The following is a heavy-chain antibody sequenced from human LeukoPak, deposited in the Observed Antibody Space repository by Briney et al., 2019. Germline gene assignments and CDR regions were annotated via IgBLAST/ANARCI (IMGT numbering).Heavy chain of an antibody. D-gene: IGHD2-2*01. CDR1: GFTFSSCG. Sequence: PGGSLRLSCAASGFTFSSCGMHWVPQAPGKGLEWVAVISYDGSNKYYADSVKGRFTISRDNSKNTLYLKMNSLRAEDTAVYYCSSTSWPHFDYWGQGTLVTVSS. V-gene: IGHV3-30*03. CDR3: SSTSWPHFDY. CDR2: ISYDGSNK. J-gene: IGHJ4*02.